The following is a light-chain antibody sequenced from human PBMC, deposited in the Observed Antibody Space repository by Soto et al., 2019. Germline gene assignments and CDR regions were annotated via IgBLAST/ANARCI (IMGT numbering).Light chain of an antibody. CDR3: QQGSSWPLT. V-gene: IGKV3-11*01. J-gene: IGKJ4*01. Sequence: EVLLTQSPATLSLSPGARATLSCRASQSVQNYLAWYQQKPGQAPRLLIYDASNRAAGIPARFSGYGSGTDFTLTITSLEPEDFAVYYCQQGSSWPLTFGGGTKLEIK. CDR2: DAS. CDR1: QSVQNY.